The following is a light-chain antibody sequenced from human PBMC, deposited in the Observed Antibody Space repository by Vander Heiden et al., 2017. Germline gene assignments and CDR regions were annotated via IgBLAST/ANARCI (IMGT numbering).Light chain of an antibody. V-gene: IGKV3-20*01. Sequence: DIVLTQSPDTLPLSPGETATLSCKASEGFSGGYLAWYQQKPGQVPRLVIYGASRRASGIPDRFSGSGSGRDYILSISRLESDDFAVYYCQQYSRLPPAFGQGTRVEVK. CDR3: QQYSRLPPA. CDR1: EGFSGGY. J-gene: IGKJ1*01. CDR2: GAS.